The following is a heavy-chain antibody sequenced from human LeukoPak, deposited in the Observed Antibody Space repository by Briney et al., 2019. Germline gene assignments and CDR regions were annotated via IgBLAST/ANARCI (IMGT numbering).Heavy chain of an antibody. CDR1: GYTFTGYY. CDR2: INPNSGGT. V-gene: IGHV1-2*02. Sequence: EASVKVSCKASGYTFTGYYMHWVRQAPGQGLEWMGWINPNSGGTNYAQKFQGRVTMTRDTSTSTAYMELRSLRSDDTAVYYCARGGGRDISNWFDPWGQGTLVTVSS. J-gene: IGHJ5*02. D-gene: IGHD2-15*01. CDR3: ARGGGRDISNWFDP.